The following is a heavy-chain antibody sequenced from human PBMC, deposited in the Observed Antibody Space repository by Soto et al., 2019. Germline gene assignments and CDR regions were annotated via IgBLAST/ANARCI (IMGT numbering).Heavy chain of an antibody. D-gene: IGHD4-17*01. CDR1: GGSISSGEFY. CDR2: IHHSGDT. Sequence: QVQLQGSGPGLVKPSQTLSLTCTVSGGSISSGEFYWSWIRQHPGKGLEYIGYIHHSGDTYYNPSLRSRLAILVDTSKNQFSLEVTSVTAADTAVYYCARGVRYRDYYLDSWGQGTLVTVSS. J-gene: IGHJ4*02. CDR3: ARGVRYRDYYLDS. V-gene: IGHV4-31*03.